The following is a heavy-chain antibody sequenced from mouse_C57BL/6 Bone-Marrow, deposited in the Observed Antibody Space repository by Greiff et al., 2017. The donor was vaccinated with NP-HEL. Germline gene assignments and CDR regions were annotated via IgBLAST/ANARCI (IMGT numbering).Heavy chain of an antibody. CDR1: GYAFRSSW. D-gene: IGHD1-1*01. CDR3: ARNGGYYYGSSFAY. J-gene: IGHJ3*01. CDR2: IYPGDGDT. Sequence: QVQLPQSVPELVTPGASVKISCKASGYAFRSSWMNWVKPRPGTGLEWIGRIYPGDGDTNYNGKFKGKATLTADKSSSTAYMQLSSLTSEDSAVYFCARNGGYYYGSSFAYWGQGTLVTVSA. V-gene: IGHV1-82*01.